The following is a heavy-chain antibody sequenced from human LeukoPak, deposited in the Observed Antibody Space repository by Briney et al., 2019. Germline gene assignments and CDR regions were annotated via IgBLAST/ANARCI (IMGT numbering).Heavy chain of an antibody. CDR1: GGSISSGDYY. V-gene: IGHV4-61*08. J-gene: IGHJ4*02. D-gene: IGHD6-13*01. CDR3: ARGASSSWTRSSYYFDY. Sequence: SQTLSLTCTVSGGSISSGDYYWSWIRQPPGKGLEWIGYIYYSGSTNYNPSLKSRVTISVDTSKNQFSLKLSSVTAADTAVYYCARGASSSWTRSSYYFDYWGQGTLVTVSS. CDR2: IYYSGST.